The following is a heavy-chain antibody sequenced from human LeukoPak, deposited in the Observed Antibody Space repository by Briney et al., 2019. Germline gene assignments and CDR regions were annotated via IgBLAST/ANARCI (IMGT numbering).Heavy chain of an antibody. CDR2: ISGGGGNT. J-gene: IGHJ3*02. CDR3: GKNRYSGSLSPFDI. Sequence: GGSLRLSCAASKFAFSSYAMSWVRQAPGKGLEWVSAISGGGGNTYYADSVKGRFTISRDTSKTTLYLQMNSLRAEDTPVYYCGKNRYSGSLSPFDIWGQGTMVTVSS. D-gene: IGHD1-26*01. CDR1: KFAFSSYA. V-gene: IGHV3-23*01.